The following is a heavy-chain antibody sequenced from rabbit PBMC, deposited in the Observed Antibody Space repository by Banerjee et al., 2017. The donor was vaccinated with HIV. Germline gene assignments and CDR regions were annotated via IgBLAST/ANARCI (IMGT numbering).Heavy chain of an antibody. CDR3: ARDSGWSRSDP. CDR1: GFSFSSRYW. D-gene: IGHD4-1*01. J-gene: IGHJ2*01. V-gene: IGHV1S45*01. CDR2: IGAGSSGHT. Sequence: QEQLEESGGDLVKPEGSLTLTCTASGFSFSSRYWMCWVRQAPGKGLEWIACIGAGSSGHTYYANWAKGRFTISKTSSTTVDLKMTSLTVADTATYFCARDSGWSRSDPWGQGTLVTVS.